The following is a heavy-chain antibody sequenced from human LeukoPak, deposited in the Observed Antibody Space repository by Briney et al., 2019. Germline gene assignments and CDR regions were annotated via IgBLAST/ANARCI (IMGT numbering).Heavy chain of an antibody. CDR3: ARGPAYYDSSGTFDY. D-gene: IGHD3-22*01. V-gene: IGHV4-59*01. CDR1: GGSISSYY. CDR2: IYYSGST. Sequence: KPSETLSLTCTVSGGSISSYYWSWIRQPPGKGLEWIGYIYYSGSTNYNPSLKSRVTISVDTSKNQFSLKLSSVTAADTAVYYCARGPAYYDSSGTFDYWGQGTLVTVSS. J-gene: IGHJ4*02.